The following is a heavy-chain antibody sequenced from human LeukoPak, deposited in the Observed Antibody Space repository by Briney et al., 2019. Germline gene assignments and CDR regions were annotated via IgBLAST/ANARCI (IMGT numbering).Heavy chain of an antibody. Sequence: ASVKVSCKTSGYTFTGYFIHWVRQAPGQGLEWMGRVNSNRAVAESEEKFQGRVTVTRDTSIRTVYMELFRLTSDDTAIYYCARDLSSTPHWELDYWGQGTLVTVSS. J-gene: IGHJ4*02. V-gene: IGHV1-2*06. CDR3: ARDLSSTPHWELDY. CDR1: GYTFTGYF. CDR2: VNSNRAVA. D-gene: IGHD7-27*01.